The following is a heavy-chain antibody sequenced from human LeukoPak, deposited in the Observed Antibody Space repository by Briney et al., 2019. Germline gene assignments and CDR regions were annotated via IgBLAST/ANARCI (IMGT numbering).Heavy chain of an antibody. V-gene: IGHV3-7*01. CDR1: GFTLSNFW. CDR2: IKYDGSVK. D-gene: IGHD3-10*01. Sequence: PGGSLRLSCGASGFTLSNFWMTWVRQSPGKGLEWVAIIKYDGSVKYYVDSVKGRFTISRDNANNSLYLQMSSLRAEDTAVYYCARGGHRQKEFWGQGTLVTVSS. CDR3: ARGGHRQKEF. J-gene: IGHJ4*02.